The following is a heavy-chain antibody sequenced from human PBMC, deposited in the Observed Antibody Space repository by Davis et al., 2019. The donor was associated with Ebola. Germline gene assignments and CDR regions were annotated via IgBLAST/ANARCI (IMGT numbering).Heavy chain of an antibody. D-gene: IGHD6-6*01. V-gene: IGHV3-30*18. CDR3: AKDWGGSSAFDAFDI. CDR2: TSHREGQT. CDR1: GFTFSGYG. Sequence: PGGSLRLSCEASGFTFSGYGMHWVRQAPGKGLEWVALTSHREGQTFYADPVKGRFTISRDNSKNTFYLEMKSLRPEDTAVYYCAKDWGGSSAFDAFDIWGQGTMVTVSS. J-gene: IGHJ3*02.